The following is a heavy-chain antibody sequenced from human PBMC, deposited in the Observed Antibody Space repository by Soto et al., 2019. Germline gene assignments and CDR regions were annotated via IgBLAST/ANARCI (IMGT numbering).Heavy chain of an antibody. CDR1: GLTFGSRA. D-gene: IGHD6-19*01. CDR2: ITDTGGDA. Sequence: PGGSLRLSCVASGLTFGSRAMSWVRQAPGEGLQWVSTITDTGGDAKYADSVRGRFVISRDNSKKTLYLQLTSLTAEDSAMYFCARSEQYQVFAFDIWGQGTMVTVSS. J-gene: IGHJ3*02. CDR3: ARSEQYQVFAFDI. V-gene: IGHV3-23*01.